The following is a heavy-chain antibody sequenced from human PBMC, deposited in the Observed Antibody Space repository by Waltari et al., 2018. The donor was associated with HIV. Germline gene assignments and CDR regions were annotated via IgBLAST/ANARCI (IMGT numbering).Heavy chain of an antibody. D-gene: IGHD6-19*01. CDR2: MWFDGSNE. CDR1: GFTFTTYG. V-gene: IGHV3-33*01. Sequence: QVQLVESGGGVVQPGKSLRLSCVASGFTFTTYGMPWVRQAPGKGLEWVAVMWFDGSNEYYADSVKGRFTISRDNSKNIMYLYMSDLRAEDTAMYYCRYNSGWYGTFFDYWGRGTLVTVSP. CDR3: RYNSGWYGTFFDY. J-gene: IGHJ4*02.